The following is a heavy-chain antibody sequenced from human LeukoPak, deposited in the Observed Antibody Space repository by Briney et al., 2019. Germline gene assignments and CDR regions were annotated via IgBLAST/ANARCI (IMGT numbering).Heavy chain of an antibody. J-gene: IGHJ4*02. V-gene: IGHV3-43*02. CDR1: GFTFHNYA. CDR2: TSGDGITT. CDR3: ARDHVYGGADY. Sequence: GGSLRLSCAASGFTFHNYAIHWVRHAPGKGLEWVSLTSGDGITTYFADSVKGRFTISRDNSKSSLFLQMNSLRTEDTALYYCARDHVYGGADYWGQGTLVTVSS. D-gene: IGHD5/OR15-5a*01.